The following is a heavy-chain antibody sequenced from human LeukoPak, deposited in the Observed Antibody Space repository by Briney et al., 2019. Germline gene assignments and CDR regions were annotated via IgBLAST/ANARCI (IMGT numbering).Heavy chain of an antibody. V-gene: IGHV4-38-2*02. Sequence: SETLSLMRSVCCYYITCGYYWDWVPPPPGKGLEWIGDIHHSGNTYYNPSLKSRVNTSVDTCKNQFSLKLSSVTAADTAVYYCARELRGYAQEGYYYDMDVWGKGTTVTVSS. CDR3: ARELRGYAQEGYYYDMDV. J-gene: IGHJ6*03. CDR1: CYYITCGYY. CDR2: IHHSGNT. D-gene: IGHD5-12*01.